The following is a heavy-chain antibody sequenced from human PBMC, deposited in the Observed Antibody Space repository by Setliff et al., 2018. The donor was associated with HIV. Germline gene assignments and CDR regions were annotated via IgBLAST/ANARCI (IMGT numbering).Heavy chain of an antibody. V-gene: IGHV1-69*13. J-gene: IGHJ4*02. CDR2: IVPVFGPG. CDR3: ARATPGEHLVLHY. CDR1: GGTFRKDT. D-gene: IGHD6-13*01. Sequence: SVKVSCKASGGTFRKDTITWVRQAPGQGLEWMGGIVPVFGPGNSAQKFQGRVTITAGESTSTVYMEVSSLKSEDTAVYYCARATPGEHLVLHYWGQGTLVTVSS.